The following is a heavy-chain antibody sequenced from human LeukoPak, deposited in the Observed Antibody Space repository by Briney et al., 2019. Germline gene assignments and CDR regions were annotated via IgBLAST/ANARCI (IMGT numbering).Heavy chain of an antibody. J-gene: IGHJ4*02. Sequence: ASVKVSCKVSGYTLTELSMHWVRQAPGKGLEWMGGFDPEDGETIYAQKFQGRVTMTEDTSTDTAYMELSSLRSEDTAVYYCATESGALYGNYYDRVYFDYWGQGTLVTVSS. D-gene: IGHD3-22*01. V-gene: IGHV1-24*01. CDR1: GYTLTELS. CDR2: FDPEDGET. CDR3: ATESGALYGNYYDRVYFDY.